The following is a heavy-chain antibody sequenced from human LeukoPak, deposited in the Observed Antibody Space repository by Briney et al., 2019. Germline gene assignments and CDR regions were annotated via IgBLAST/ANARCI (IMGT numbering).Heavy chain of an antibody. Sequence: GGSLRLSCAASGFTFSSYWMHWVRQAPGKGLVWVSRINSDGSSTSYADSVKGRFTISRDNAKNTLYLQMNSLRAEDTAVYYRARSGYGSGSYYPPNWFDPWGQGTLVTVSS. CDR1: GFTFSSYW. D-gene: IGHD3-10*01. CDR2: INSDGSST. CDR3: ARSGYGSGSYYPPNWFDP. V-gene: IGHV3-74*01. J-gene: IGHJ5*02.